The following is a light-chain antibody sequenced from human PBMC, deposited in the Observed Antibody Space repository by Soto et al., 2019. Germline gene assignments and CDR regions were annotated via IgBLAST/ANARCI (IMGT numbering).Light chain of an antibody. V-gene: IGKV1-9*01. CDR3: QQLNRYPLT. Sequence: DIQLTQSPSFLSASVGDRVTITCRASQGISSYLAWYQQKPGKAPKLLIYAASTLQSGVPSRFSGSGSGTEFTLTISSLPPEDFATYYCQQLNRYPLTFGPGTKVDIK. CDR1: QGISSY. CDR2: AAS. J-gene: IGKJ3*01.